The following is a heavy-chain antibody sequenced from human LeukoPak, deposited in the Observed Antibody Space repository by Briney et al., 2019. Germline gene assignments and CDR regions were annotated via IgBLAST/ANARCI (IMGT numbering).Heavy chain of an antibody. Sequence: GRSLRLSCAASGFTFNSYGIHWVRQAPGKGLEWVAVIWYDGSNKYYVDSVKGRFTVSRDNSKNTLYLQMNSLRAEDTAVYYCARAPRIADMGIDYWGQGTLVTVSS. CDR2: IWYDGSNK. CDR3: ARAPRIADMGIDY. CDR1: GFTFNSYG. J-gene: IGHJ4*02. V-gene: IGHV3-33*01. D-gene: IGHD6-13*01.